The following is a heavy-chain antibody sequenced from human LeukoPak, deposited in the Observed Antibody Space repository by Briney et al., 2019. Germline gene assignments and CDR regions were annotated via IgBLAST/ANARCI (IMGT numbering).Heavy chain of an antibody. CDR1: SGSISNNPYY. CDR3: ARHVALGTTNYYDY. J-gene: IGHJ4*02. Sequence: SETLSLTCTVSSGSISNNPYYWGWIRQPPGKGLEWIAIIHYSGNTYYNPSLKSRVTISVDTSKNHSSLKWSSLTAADTAVYYCARHVALGTTNYYDYWGQGILVTVSS. V-gene: IGHV4-39*02. D-gene: IGHD1-1*01. CDR2: IHYSGNT.